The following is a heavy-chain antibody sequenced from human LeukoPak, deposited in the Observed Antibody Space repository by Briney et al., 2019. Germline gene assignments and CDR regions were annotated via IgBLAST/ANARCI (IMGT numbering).Heavy chain of an antibody. D-gene: IGHD6-19*01. J-gene: IGHJ3*02. CDR1: GGSISSSSYY. CDR2: IYYSGST. V-gene: IGHV4-61*05. Sequence: SETLSLTCTVSGGSISSSSYYWGWIRQPPGKGLEWIGYIYYSGSTNYNPSLKSRVTISVDTPKNQFSLKLSSVTAADTAVYYCARVLAVAGTGDAFDIWGQGTMVTVSP. CDR3: ARVLAVAGTGDAFDI.